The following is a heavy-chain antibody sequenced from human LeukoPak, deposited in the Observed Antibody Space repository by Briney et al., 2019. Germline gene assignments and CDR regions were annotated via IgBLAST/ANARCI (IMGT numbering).Heavy chain of an antibody. D-gene: IGHD6-13*01. CDR3: ARDVPGHSSSWYRKKQWLTSYGMDV. J-gene: IGHJ6*02. Sequence: ASVKVSCKASGGTFSSYAISWVRQAPGQGLEWMGGIIPIFGTANYAQKFQGRVTITADESTSTAYMELSSLRSEDTAVYYCARDVPGHSSSWYRKKQWLTSYGMDVWGQGTTVTVSS. CDR2: IIPIFGTA. CDR1: GGTFSSYA. V-gene: IGHV1-69*13.